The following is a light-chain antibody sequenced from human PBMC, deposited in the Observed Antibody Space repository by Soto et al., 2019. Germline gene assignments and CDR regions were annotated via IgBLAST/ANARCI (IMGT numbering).Light chain of an antibody. CDR1: QSVFSN. CDR3: QQYNNWPYT. J-gene: IGKJ3*01. CDR2: GAS. V-gene: IGKV3-15*01. Sequence: EIVMTQSPATLSVSPGERASLSCRASQSVFSNLAWYQQKPGQPPRLLIFGASTRATGIPARFSGSGSGTEFTLTNSSLQSEDFAVYYCQQYNNWPYTFGPGTRVDFK.